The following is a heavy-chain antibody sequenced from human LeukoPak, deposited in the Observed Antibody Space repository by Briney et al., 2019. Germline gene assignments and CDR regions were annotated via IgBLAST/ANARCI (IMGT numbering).Heavy chain of an antibody. CDR1: GFTFSSYD. CDR2: IRSSGSTI. CDR3: ARSGGLDY. V-gene: IGHV3-48*03. Sequence: PGGSLRLSCAASGFTFSSYDMNWVRQAPGKGLGWVSFIRSSGSTIYYADSVKGRFTISRDNAKNSLYLQMNNLRAEDTAVYYCARSGGLDYWGQGMLVAVSS. D-gene: IGHD6-25*01. J-gene: IGHJ4*02.